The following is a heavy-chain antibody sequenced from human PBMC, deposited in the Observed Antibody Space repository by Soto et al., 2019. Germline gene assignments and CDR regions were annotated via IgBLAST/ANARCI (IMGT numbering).Heavy chain of an antibody. CDR2: ISYDGSNK. Sequence: QVQLVESGGGVVQPGRSLRLSCAASGFTFSSYGMHWVRQAPGKGLEWVAVISYDGSNKYYADSVKGRFTISRDNSKNMLYLQMNSLRAEDTAVYYCAKDHPPRKNPGWFDPWGQGTLVTVSS. V-gene: IGHV3-30*18. CDR1: GFTFSSYG. J-gene: IGHJ5*02. CDR3: AKDHPPRKNPGWFDP.